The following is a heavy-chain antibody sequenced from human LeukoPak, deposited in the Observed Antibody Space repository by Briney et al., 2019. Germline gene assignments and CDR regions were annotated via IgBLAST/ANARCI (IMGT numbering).Heavy chain of an antibody. V-gene: IGHV3-66*01. CDR2: IYSGGTT. D-gene: IGHD3-10*01. CDR1: GFTVSSTY. Sequence: GGSLRLSCAVSGFTVSSTYMSWVRQAPGKGLEWVSVIYSGGTTYYADSVKDRFTISRDNSKHVLYLQMNSLRAEDTAVYYCARVSGSGTYFDYWGQGTLVTVSS. J-gene: IGHJ4*02. CDR3: ARVSGSGTYFDY.